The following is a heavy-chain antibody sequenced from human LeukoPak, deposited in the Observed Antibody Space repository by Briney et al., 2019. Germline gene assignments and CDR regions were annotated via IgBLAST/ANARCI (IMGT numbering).Heavy chain of an antibody. J-gene: IGHJ4*02. D-gene: IGHD3-9*01. CDR1: GFSFSNYG. Sequence: GGSLRLSCAASGFSFSNYGMSWVRQAPGRGLEWVSGVSASGAITYSEDSVKGRFIISRDNSKNMVFLQTNSLRAEDTAVYYCARQHTHWFVDYWGQGILVTVSS. CDR3: ARQHTHWFVDY. V-gene: IGHV3-23*01. CDR2: VSASGAIT.